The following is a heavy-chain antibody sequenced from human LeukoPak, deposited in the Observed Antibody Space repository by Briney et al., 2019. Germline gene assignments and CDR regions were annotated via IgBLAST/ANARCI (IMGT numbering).Heavy chain of an antibody. CDR3: AKXXXXGYDLYGDFDY. V-gene: IGHV3-23*01. D-gene: IGHD5-12*01. CDR1: GFTFSSYA. CDR2: ISGSGGST. J-gene: IGHJ4*02. Sequence: PGGSLRLSCAASGFTFSSYAMSWVRQAPGKGLEWVSAISGSGGSTYYADSVKGRFTISRDNSKNTLYLQMNSLRAEDTAVYYCAKXXXXGYDLYGDFDYWGQGTLVT.